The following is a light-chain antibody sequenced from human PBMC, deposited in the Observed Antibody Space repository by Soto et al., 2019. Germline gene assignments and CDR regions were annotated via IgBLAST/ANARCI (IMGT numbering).Light chain of an antibody. CDR3: CSYAGSGTVLYV. Sequence: QSVLTQPASVSGSPGQSITISCPGTSSDIGSYNLVSWYQQFPDKAPKLIIYEVNKRPSGVSNRFSGSRSGNTASLTISRLQSEDEADYYCCSYAGSGTVLYVFGTGNKVTVL. CDR1: SSDIGSYNL. V-gene: IGLV2-23*02. CDR2: EVN. J-gene: IGLJ1*01.